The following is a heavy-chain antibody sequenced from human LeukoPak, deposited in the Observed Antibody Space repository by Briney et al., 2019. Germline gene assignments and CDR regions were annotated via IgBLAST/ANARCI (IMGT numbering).Heavy chain of an antibody. D-gene: IGHD2-8*01. J-gene: IGHJ3*02. Sequence: GGSLRLSCAASGFTFSSYWMSWVRQAPGKGLEWVANIKQDGSEKYYVDSVKGRFTISRDNAKNSLYLQINSLRAEDTAVYYCARSGKWWRGAFDIWGQGTMVTVSS. CDR2: IKQDGSEK. V-gene: IGHV3-7*01. CDR1: GFTFSSYW. CDR3: ARSGKWWRGAFDI.